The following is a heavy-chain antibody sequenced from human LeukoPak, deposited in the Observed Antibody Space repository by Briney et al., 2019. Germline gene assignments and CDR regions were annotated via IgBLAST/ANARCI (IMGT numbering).Heavy chain of an antibody. Sequence: GGSLRLSCAASGFTFSSYEMNWVRQAPGKGLEWVSYISSSGTTIYHADSVKGLFTISRDNAKNSLYLQMNSLRAEDAGLYYCAGGPTTGNLDYWGQGSLVTVSS. D-gene: IGHD1-1*01. CDR3: AGGPTTGNLDY. CDR2: ISSSGTTI. J-gene: IGHJ4*02. V-gene: IGHV3-48*03. CDR1: GFTFSSYE.